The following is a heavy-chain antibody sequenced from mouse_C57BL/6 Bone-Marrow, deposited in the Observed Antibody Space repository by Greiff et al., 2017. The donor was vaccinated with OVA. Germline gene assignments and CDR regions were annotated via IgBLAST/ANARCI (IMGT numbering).Heavy chain of an antibody. V-gene: IGHV7-3*01. D-gene: IGHD2-4*01. J-gene: IGHJ4*01. CDR3: ARDGYDDYEGYYAMDY. Sequence: EVKVVESGGGLVQPGGSLSLSCAASGFTFTDYYMSWVRQPPGKALEWLGFIRNKANGYTSEYSASVKGRFTISRDNSQSILYLQMNALRAEDSATYYCARDGYDDYEGYYAMDYWGQGTSVTVSS. CDR1: GFTFTDYY. CDR2: IRNKANGYTS.